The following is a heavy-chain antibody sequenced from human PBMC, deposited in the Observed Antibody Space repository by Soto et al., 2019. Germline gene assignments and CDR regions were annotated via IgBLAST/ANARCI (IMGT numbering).Heavy chain of an antibody. V-gene: IGHV1-46*01. CDR1: GYTFTSYY. Sequence: QVQLVQSGAEVKKPGASVKVSCKASGYTFTSYYMHWVRQAPGQGLEWMGIINPSGGSTSYAQKFQGSVTMTRETSTSTVYMELSSLRSEDTAVYYCAWGGHYYYYGMDVWGQGTTVTVSS. CDR2: INPSGGST. J-gene: IGHJ6*02. D-gene: IGHD3-16*01. CDR3: AWGGHYYYYGMDV.